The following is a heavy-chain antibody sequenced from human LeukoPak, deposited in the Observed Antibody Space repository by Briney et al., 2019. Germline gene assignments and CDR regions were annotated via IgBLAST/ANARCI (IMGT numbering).Heavy chain of an antibody. Sequence: SETLSLTCAVYGGSFSGYYWSWIRQPPGKGLEWIGEINHSGSTNYNPSLNSRVTIPVDTSKNQFSLKLSSVTAADTAVYYCCYDSSGYLPDYWGQGTLVTVSS. V-gene: IGHV4-34*01. D-gene: IGHD3-22*01. CDR3: CYDSSGYLPDY. J-gene: IGHJ4*02. CDR1: GGSFSGYY. CDR2: INHSGST.